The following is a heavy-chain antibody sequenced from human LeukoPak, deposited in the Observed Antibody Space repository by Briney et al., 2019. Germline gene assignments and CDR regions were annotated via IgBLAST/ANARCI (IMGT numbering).Heavy chain of an antibody. D-gene: IGHD3-3*01. CDR3: ASWIREIFGVPPGYGMDV. J-gene: IGHJ6*02. V-gene: IGHV4-39*01. Sequence: SETLSLTCTVSGGSISSSSYYWGWIRQPPGKGLEWIGSIYYSGSTYYNPSLKSRVSISVDTSKNQFSLKLSSVTAADTAVYYCASWIREIFGVPPGYGMDVWGQGTTVTVSS. CDR1: GGSISSSSYY. CDR2: IYYSGST.